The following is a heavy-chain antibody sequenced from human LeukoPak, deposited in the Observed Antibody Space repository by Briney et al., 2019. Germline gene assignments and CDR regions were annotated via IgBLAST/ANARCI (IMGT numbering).Heavy chain of an antibody. Sequence: SETLSLTCTVSGGSISSYYWSWIRQPAGKGLEWIGRIYTSGSTNYNPSLKSRVTMSVDTSKNQFSLKLSSVTAADTAVYYCAREAATVTTANWFDPWGQGTLVTVSS. V-gene: IGHV4-4*07. D-gene: IGHD4-17*01. CDR3: AREAATVTTANWFDP. J-gene: IGHJ5*02. CDR1: GGSISSYY. CDR2: IYTSGST.